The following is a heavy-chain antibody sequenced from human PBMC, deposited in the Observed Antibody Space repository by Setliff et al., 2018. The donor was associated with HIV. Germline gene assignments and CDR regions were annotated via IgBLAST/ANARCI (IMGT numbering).Heavy chain of an antibody. V-gene: IGHV4-34*01. Sequence: SETLSLTCAVYGGSFSGYYWNWIRQPPGKGLEWIGEINHSGSTNYNPSLKSRVTISVDTSKNQFSLKLSSVTAADTAVYYCARGRFRIGYCSSTSCYKGLDFWSQGTLVTVSS. CDR3: ARGRFRIGYCSSTSCYKGLDF. D-gene: IGHD2-2*02. J-gene: IGHJ4*02. CDR2: INHSGST. CDR1: GGSFSGYY.